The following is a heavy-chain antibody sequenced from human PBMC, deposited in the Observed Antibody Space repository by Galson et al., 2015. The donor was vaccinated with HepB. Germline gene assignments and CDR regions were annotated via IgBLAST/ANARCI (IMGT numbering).Heavy chain of an antibody. J-gene: IGHJ2*01. D-gene: IGHD4-17*01. CDR1: GGSVSSGSYY. V-gene: IGHV4-61*01. CDR2: IYYSGST. CDR3: ARVDYGDYGDFDL. Sequence: SETLSLTCTVSGGSVSSGSYYWSWIRQPPGKGLEWIGYIYYSGSTNYNPSLKSRVTISVDTSKNQFSLKLSSVTAADTAVYYCARVDYGDYGDFDLWGRGTLVIVSS.